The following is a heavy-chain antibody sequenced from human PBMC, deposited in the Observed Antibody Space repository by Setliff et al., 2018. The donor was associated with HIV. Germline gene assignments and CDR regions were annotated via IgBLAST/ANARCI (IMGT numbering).Heavy chain of an antibody. Sequence: NPSETLSLTCSVSGGSMTRNYWSWIRQPPGKGLEWIGYIYYSGTTNYNPSLKSRVTFSVDMSKTQVSLKLTSVTAADTAMYFCARVRGDNFWSGSYSLPASDAFDVWGQGTMVTVSS. CDR2: IYYSGTT. CDR1: GGSMTRNY. J-gene: IGHJ3*01. D-gene: IGHD3-3*01. V-gene: IGHV4-59*01. CDR3: ARVRGDNFWSGSYSLPASDAFDV.